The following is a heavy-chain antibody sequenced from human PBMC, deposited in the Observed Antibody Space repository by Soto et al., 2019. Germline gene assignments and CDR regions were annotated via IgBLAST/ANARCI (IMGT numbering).Heavy chain of an antibody. CDR1: GYTFTTYS. CDR2: INTSAGRT. Sequence: QVHLVQSGAEVKKPGASVKVSCKASGYTFTTYSMHWLRQTPGHGLEWMGAINTSAGRTSYAQKCQGRVTISRDTSTSTVHMDLSNLGSEDTAVYFCARDGGYDVLTGHYILLYYLGNWGLGTLVTVSS. D-gene: IGHD3-9*01. J-gene: IGHJ4*02. CDR3: ARDGGYDVLTGHYILLYYLGN. V-gene: IGHV1-46*01.